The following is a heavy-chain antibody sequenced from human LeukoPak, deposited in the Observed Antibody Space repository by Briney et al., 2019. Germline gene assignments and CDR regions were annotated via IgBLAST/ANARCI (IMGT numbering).Heavy chain of an antibody. D-gene: IGHD2-21*02. J-gene: IGHJ4*02. V-gene: IGHV4-34*01. CDR3: ARDCGGDCYSDYFDY. Sequence: ASETLSLTCAVYGGSFSGYYRSWIRQPPGRGLEWIGEINHSGSTNYNPSLKSRVTISVDTSKNQFSLKLSSVTAADTAVYYCARDCGGDCYSDYFDYWGQGTLVTVSS. CDR2: INHSGST. CDR1: GGSFSGYY.